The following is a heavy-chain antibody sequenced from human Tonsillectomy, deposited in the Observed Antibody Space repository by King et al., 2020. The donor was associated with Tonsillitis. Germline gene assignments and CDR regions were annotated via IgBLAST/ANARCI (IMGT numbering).Heavy chain of an antibody. V-gene: IGHV3-30*18. Sequence: VQLVESGGGVVQPGRSLRLSCAASGFSFRNYGIHWVRQAPGKGLEWVAIIPDDGSNKYYADSVKGRFTVSRDNSKNTLYLQMNSLRGEDTAVYYCAKEIAAAGDSYYSYGMDVWGQGTAVTVSS. CDR3: AKEIAAAGDSYYSYGMDV. J-gene: IGHJ6*02. CDR2: IPDDGSNK. D-gene: IGHD6-13*01. CDR1: GFSFRNYG.